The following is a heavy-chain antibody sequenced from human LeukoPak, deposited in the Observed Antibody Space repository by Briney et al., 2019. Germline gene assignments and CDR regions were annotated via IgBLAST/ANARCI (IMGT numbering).Heavy chain of an antibody. D-gene: IGHD6-6*01. V-gene: IGHV4-39*07. J-gene: IGHJ5*02. Sequence: SETLSLTCTVSGGSISSSSYYWGWIRQPPGKGLEWIGSIYYSGSTYYNPSLKSRVTISVDTSKNQFSLKLSSVTAADTAVYYCAREGLIAARPCWFDPWGQGTLVTVSS. CDR3: AREGLIAARPCWFDP. CDR1: GGSISSSSYY. CDR2: IYYSGST.